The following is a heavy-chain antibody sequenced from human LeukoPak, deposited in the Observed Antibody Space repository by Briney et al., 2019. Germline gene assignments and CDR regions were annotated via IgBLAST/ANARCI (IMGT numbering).Heavy chain of an antibody. Sequence: SETLSLTCTVSGGSISSSSYYWGWIRRPPGKGLEWIGSIYYSGSTYYNPSLKSRVTISVDTSKNQFSLKLSSVTAADTAVYYCARYSTVTPPRWGQGTLVTVSS. D-gene: IGHD4-17*01. J-gene: IGHJ4*02. CDR1: GGSISSSSYY. CDR3: ARYSTVTPPR. CDR2: IYYSGST. V-gene: IGHV4-39*01.